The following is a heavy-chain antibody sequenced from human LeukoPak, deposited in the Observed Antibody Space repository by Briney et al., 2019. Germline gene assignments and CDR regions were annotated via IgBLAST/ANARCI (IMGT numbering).Heavy chain of an antibody. J-gene: IGHJ4*02. V-gene: IGHV3-30*02. Sequence: GGSLRLSCAASGFTFSSCAMHWVRQAPGKGLEWVAFIRYDGNNKYYADSVKGRFTISRDNSKNTLYLQMNSLRAEDTAVYYCAKDPTHYRVWDYYETIGLSYWGQGTLVTVSS. CDR1: GFTFSSCA. CDR3: AKDPTHYRVWDYYETIGLSY. CDR2: IRYDGNNK. D-gene: IGHD3-22*01.